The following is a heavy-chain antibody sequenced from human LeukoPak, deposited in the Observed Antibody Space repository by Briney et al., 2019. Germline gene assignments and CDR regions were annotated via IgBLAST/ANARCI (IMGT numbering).Heavy chain of an antibody. CDR1: GGSFSGYY. D-gene: IGHD6-6*01. V-gene: IGHV4-34*01. J-gene: IGHJ6*03. CDR2: INHSGST. CDR3: ARGGAARGNYYYYYYMDV. Sequence: SETLSLTCAVYGGSFSGYYWSWIRQPPGKGLEWIGEINHSGSTNYNPSLKSRVTISVDTSKNQFSLKLSSVTAADTAVYYCARGGAARGNYYYYYYMDVWGKGTTVTVSS.